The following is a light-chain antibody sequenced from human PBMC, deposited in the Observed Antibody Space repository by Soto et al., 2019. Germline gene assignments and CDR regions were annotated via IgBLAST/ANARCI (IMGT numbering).Light chain of an antibody. CDR3: SSYAGSNNFV. V-gene: IGLV2-8*01. J-gene: IGLJ2*01. Sequence: SVLPQPPSASVSPGQSVTISCTGTSSDVGGYNYASWYQQHPGKAPKLMIYAVSKRPSGVPDRFSGSKSGNTASLTVSGLQAEDEADYYCSSYAGSNNFVFGGGTKVTVL. CDR2: AVS. CDR1: SSDVGGYNY.